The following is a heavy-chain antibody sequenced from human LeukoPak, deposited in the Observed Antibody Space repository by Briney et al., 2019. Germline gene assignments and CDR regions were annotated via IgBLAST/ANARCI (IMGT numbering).Heavy chain of an antibody. CDR1: GVRFPSSW. D-gene: IGHD3-10*01. V-gene: IGHV3-7*04. Sequence: GGSLRLSCAASGVRFPSSWMTWVRQAPGKGLEWVANIKQDGSEKYYVDSVKGRFTISRDNAKNSVYLQMNSLRAEDTAVYYCARRHHFGFLDSWGQGTLVTVSS. CDR2: IKQDGSEK. J-gene: IGHJ4*02. CDR3: ARRHHFGFLDS.